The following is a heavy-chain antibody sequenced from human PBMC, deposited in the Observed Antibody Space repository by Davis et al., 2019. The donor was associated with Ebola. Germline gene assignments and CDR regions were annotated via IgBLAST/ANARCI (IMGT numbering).Heavy chain of an antibody. CDR1: GFTFGSFG. Sequence: GGSLRLSCAASGFTFGSFGVHWVRQPPGKGLEWVAVISYDETYKNYADSVKGRFTISRDNSKNTVSLQMNSLRLEDTAVYYCARLTTPRRVWGGFENWGQGTLVTVSS. CDR2: ISYDETYK. CDR3: ARLTTPRRVWGGFEN. J-gene: IGHJ4*02. D-gene: IGHD4-11*01. V-gene: IGHV3-30*03.